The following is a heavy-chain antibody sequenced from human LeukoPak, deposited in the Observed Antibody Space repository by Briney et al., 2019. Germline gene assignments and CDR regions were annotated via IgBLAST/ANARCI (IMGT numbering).Heavy chain of an antibody. CDR1: GGTFSSYA. V-gene: IGHV1-8*02. Sequence: ASVKVSCKASGGTFSSYAISWVRQATGQGLEWMGWMNPNSGNTGYAQKFQGRVTMTRNTSISTAYMELSSLRSEDTAVYYCARGKSPSYYYYGMDVWGQGTTVTVSS. J-gene: IGHJ6*02. CDR2: MNPNSGNT. CDR3: ARGKSPSYYYYGMDV.